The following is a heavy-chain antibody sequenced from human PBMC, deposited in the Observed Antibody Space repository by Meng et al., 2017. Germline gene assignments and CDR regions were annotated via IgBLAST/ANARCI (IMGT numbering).Heavy chain of an antibody. CDR3: ARGGGTYYYGSGHNWFDP. V-gene: IGHV1-2*02. CDR1: GYTFTGYY. Sequence: SVKVSCKASGYTFTGYYMHWVRQAPGQGLEWMGWINPNSGGTNYAQKFQGRVTMTRDTSISTAYMELSRLRSDDTAVYYCARGGGTYYYGSGHNWFDPWDQGTLVTVSS. CDR2: INPNSGGT. J-gene: IGHJ5*02. D-gene: IGHD3-10*01.